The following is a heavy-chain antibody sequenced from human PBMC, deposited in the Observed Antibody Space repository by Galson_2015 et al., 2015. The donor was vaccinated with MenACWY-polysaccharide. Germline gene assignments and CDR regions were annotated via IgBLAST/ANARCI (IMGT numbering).Heavy chain of an antibody. J-gene: IGHJ3*01. CDR1: GFTFSSYW. CDR3: ARDPHCGAGCSTHDAFDV. D-gene: IGHD2-21*02. CDR2: INTDGSST. Sequence: SLRLSCAASGFTFSSYWMHWVRQAPGEGLVWVSRINTDGSSTSYADSVKGRFTVSRDNAKNTVYLQMNSLRAEDTAVYYCARDPHCGAGCSTHDAFDVWGQGTKVTVSS. V-gene: IGHV3-74*01.